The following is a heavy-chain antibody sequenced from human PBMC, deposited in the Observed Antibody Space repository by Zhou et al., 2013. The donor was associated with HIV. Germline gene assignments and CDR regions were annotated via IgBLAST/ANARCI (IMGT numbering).Heavy chain of an antibody. J-gene: IGHJ6*03. CDR1: GGTFSSYA. Sequence: QVQLVQSGAEVKKPGSSVKVSCKASGGTFSSYAISWVRQAPGQGLEWMGGIIPIFGTANYAQKFQGRVTITTDESTSTAYMELSSLRSEDTAVYYCASRPSSHPTSIAAQNYYYYYYMDVWGKGTTVTVSS. D-gene: IGHD6-6*01. CDR2: IIPIFGTA. V-gene: IGHV1-69*05. CDR3: ASRPSSHPTSIAAQNYYYYYYMDV.